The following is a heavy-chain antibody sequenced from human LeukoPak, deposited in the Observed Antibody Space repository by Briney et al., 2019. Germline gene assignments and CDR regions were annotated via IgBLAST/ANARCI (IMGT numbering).Heavy chain of an antibody. CDR3: ARDRYYYGSGSYFDY. J-gene: IGHJ4*02. Sequence: GRSLRLSCAASGFTFSSYAMHWVRQAPGKGMELVAVTSYDGSNKYYADSVKSRFTISRDNSKNTLYLQMNSLRAEDTAVYYCARDRYYYGSGSYFDYWGQGTLVTVSS. V-gene: IGHV3-30*04. CDR2: TSYDGSNK. CDR1: GFTFSSYA. D-gene: IGHD3-10*01.